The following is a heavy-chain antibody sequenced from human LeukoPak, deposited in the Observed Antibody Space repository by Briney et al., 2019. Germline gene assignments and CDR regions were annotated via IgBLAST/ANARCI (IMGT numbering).Heavy chain of an antibody. CDR2: ISSSSSYI. CDR3: ARALRRTSCSFDY. CDR1: GFTFSSYS. V-gene: IGHV3-21*01. D-gene: IGHD2-2*01. J-gene: IGHJ4*02. Sequence: GGSLTLSCAASGFTFSSYSMNWVRQAPGRGREWVSSISSSSSYIYYADSVKGRFTISRDNAKNSLYLQMNSLRAEDTAVYYCARALRRTSCSFDYWGQGTLVTVSS.